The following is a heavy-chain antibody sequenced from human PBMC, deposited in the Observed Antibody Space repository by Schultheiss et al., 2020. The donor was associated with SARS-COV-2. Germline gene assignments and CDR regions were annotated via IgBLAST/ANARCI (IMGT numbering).Heavy chain of an antibody. J-gene: IGHJ4*02. D-gene: IGHD2-2*01. Sequence: SETLSLTCTVSGGSISSGGYYWSWIRQPPGKGLEWIGEINHSGSTNYNPSLKSRVTISVDTSKNQFSLKLSSVTAADTAVYYCARVGDIVVVPAAEYYFDYWGQGTLVTVSS. CDR1: GGSISSGGYY. CDR2: INHSGST. CDR3: ARVGDIVVVPAAEYYFDY. V-gene: IGHV4-61*08.